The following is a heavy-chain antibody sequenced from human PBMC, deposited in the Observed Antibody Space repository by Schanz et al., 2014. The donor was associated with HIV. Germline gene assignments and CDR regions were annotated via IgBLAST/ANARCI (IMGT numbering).Heavy chain of an antibody. J-gene: IGHJ6*02. CDR2: ISSSSSVR. Sequence: EVQLVESGGGVVQPGRSLRLSCAASGFTFSSYGMHWVRQAPGKGLEWVSKISSSSSVRHYADSVKGRFTVSRDNAKNSLSLQMNSLRAEDTAVYYCARSPSYGMDAWGQGTTVTVSS. CDR1: GFTFSSYG. CDR3: ARSPSYGMDA. V-gene: IGHV3-48*01.